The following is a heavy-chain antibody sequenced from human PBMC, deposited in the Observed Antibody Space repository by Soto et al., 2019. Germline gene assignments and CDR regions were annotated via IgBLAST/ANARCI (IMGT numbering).Heavy chain of an antibody. D-gene: IGHD2-15*01. CDR2: IYYSWST. Sequence: PSETLSLTCTVSGGSISSYYWSWIRQPTVKGLERIGYIYYSWSTNYNPSLKSRVTISVDTSKNRFSLKLSSVTAAYTAAYYCAGGRRCYSRYSYFDYWGQGNLVTVST. CDR1: GGSISSYY. J-gene: IGHJ4*02. V-gene: IGHV4-59*01. CDR3: AGGRRCYSRYSYFDY.